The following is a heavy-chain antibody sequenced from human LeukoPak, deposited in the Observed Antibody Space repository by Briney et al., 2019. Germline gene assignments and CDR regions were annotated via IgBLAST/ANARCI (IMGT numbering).Heavy chain of an antibody. J-gene: IGHJ4*02. CDR3: AKDRESYYCSSTSCYLDY. V-gene: IGHV3-30*02. D-gene: IGHD2-2*01. CDR2: IRYDGSNK. CDR1: GFTSSSYS. Sequence: PGGSLRLSCAASGFTSSSYSLNWVRQAPGKGLEWVAFIRYDGSNKYYADSVKGRFTISRDNSKNTLYLQMNSLRAEDTAVYYCAKDRESYYCSSTSCYLDYWGQGTLVTVSS.